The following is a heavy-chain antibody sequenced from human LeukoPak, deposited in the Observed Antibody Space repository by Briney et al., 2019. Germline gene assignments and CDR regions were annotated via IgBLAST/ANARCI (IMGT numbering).Heavy chain of an antibody. D-gene: IGHD4/OR15-4a*01. Sequence: SETLSLTCTVSGGSITSDYWSWIRQPAGKGLEWIGRIFTSGSASYNPSLKSRVTMSLDTSKNQFSLKLSSVTAADTAVYFCSRGGANDLWGQGTLVTVSS. J-gene: IGHJ5*02. CDR3: SRGGANDL. CDR1: GGSITSDY. V-gene: IGHV4-4*07. CDR2: IFTSGSA.